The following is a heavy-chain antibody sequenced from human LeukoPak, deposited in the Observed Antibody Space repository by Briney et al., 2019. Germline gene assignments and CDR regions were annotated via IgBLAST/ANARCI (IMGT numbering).Heavy chain of an antibody. D-gene: IGHD1-7*01. CDR1: GFTFSSCW. CDR2: IKQDGSEK. Sequence: GGSLRLSCAASGFTFSSCWMSWVRQAPGKGLEWVANIKQDGSEKYYVNSVKGRFTISGDNAKNSLYLQMNSLRAEDTAIYYCAREDDWNYEDYWGQGTLVTVSS. V-gene: IGHV3-7*01. CDR3: AREDDWNYEDY. J-gene: IGHJ4*02.